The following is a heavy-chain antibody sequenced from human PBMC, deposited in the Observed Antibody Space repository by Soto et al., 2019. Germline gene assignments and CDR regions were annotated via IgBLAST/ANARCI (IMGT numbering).Heavy chain of an antibody. CDR1: GFTFSSYG. V-gene: IGHV3-30*18. Sequence: GGSLRLSCAASGFTFSSYGMHWVRQAPGKGLEWVAVISYDGSNKYYADSVKGRFTISRDNSKNTLYLQMNSLRAEDTAVYYCANTIYCSSTSCPIYYYYYGMDVWGQGTTVTVS. D-gene: IGHD2-2*01. CDR3: ANTIYCSSTSCPIYYYYYGMDV. CDR2: ISYDGSNK. J-gene: IGHJ6*02.